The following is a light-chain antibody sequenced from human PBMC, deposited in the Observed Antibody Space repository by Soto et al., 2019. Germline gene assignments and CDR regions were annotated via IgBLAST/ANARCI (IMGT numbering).Light chain of an antibody. CDR2: WAS. CDR3: HQYHSAPPA. CDR1: QSVLASSNNKNF. Sequence: DIVMTQSPDSLAVSLGDRATINCKSSQSVLASSNNKNFLAWYQQRPGQPPKLLIYWASTREFGVPDRFSGSGSGTDFTLTISSLQAEDVAVYYCHQYHSAPPAFDQGTKVEIK. J-gene: IGKJ1*01. V-gene: IGKV4-1*01.